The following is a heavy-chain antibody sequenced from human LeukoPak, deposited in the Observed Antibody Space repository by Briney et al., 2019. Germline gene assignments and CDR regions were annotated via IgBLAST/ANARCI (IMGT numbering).Heavy chain of an antibody. CDR1: GVSISSSSYY. Sequence: PSVTLSLTCTASGVSISSSSYYWGWIRQPPGKGLEWIGSIYYSGSTYNNPSLKSRVTISVDTSKNQFSLKLSSVTAADTALYYCATGPVFRYFDCNWFDPWGQGTLVTVSS. J-gene: IGHJ5*02. CDR3: ATGPVFRYFDCNWFDP. CDR2: IYYSGST. V-gene: IGHV4-39*01. D-gene: IGHD3-9*01.